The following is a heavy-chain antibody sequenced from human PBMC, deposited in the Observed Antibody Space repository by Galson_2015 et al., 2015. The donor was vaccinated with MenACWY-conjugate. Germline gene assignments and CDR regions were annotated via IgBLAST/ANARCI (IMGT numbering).Heavy chain of an antibody. Sequence: SLRLSCAASGFSFSGFWMSWVRQAPGKGLEWVANIKQDASEKYYVDSVKGRFAISRDNAKTSLYLQMNSLGAEDTAVYYCARGPRYGAFDIWGQGTLVTVSS. CDR2: IKQDASEK. CDR1: GFSFSGFW. D-gene: IGHD3-9*01. CDR3: ARGPRYGAFDI. J-gene: IGHJ4*02. V-gene: IGHV3-7*03.